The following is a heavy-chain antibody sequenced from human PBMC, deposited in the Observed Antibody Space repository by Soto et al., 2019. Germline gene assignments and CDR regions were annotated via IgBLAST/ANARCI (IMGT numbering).Heavy chain of an antibody. Sequence: SETLSLTCTVSGGSISSGGYYWSWIRQHPGKGLEWIGYIYYSGSTYYNPSLKSRVTISVGTSKNQFSLKLSSVTAADTAVYYCARDRIQRGNYDYYYMDVWGKGTTVTVSS. CDR3: ARDRIQRGNYDYYYMDV. CDR2: IYYSGST. D-gene: IGHD3-16*01. CDR1: GGSISSGGYY. V-gene: IGHV4-31*03. J-gene: IGHJ6*03.